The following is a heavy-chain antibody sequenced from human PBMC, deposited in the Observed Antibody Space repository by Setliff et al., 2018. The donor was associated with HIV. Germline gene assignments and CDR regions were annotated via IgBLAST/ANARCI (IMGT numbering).Heavy chain of an antibody. CDR3: ARDGGGSGWSLGEFDF. V-gene: IGHV4-61*09. CDR2: IHTTGSI. Sequence: PSETLSLTCTVSGGSIRTGNYYWNWIRQPAGKGLEWIGHIHTTGSITYNPSLRSRVTISLDTSKNQVSLSLASVTAADPAVYYCARDGGGSGWSLGEFDFWGQGTLVTVSS. CDR1: GGSIRTGNYY. D-gene: IGHD6-19*01. J-gene: IGHJ4*02.